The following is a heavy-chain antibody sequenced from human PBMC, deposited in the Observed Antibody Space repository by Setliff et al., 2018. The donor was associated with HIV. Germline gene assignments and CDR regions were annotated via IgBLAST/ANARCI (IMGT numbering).Heavy chain of an antibody. CDR3: ARARGRLSDFDI. CDR2: IIPISGRA. CDR1: GYTFTGYY. J-gene: IGHJ3*02. D-gene: IGHD3-10*01. V-gene: IGHV1-46*01. Sequence: GASVKVSCKASGYTFTGYYMHWVRQAPGQGLEFMGRIIPISGRADYAQKFQGRVTMTRDTSTTTVYMDLRSLRSEDTAVYYCARARGRLSDFDIWGQGTMVTVSS.